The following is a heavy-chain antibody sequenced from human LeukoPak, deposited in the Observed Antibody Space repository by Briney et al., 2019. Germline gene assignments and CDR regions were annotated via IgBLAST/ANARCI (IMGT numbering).Heavy chain of an antibody. V-gene: IGHV1-2*02. CDR3: ARNLWFGESSDAFDM. D-gene: IGHD3-10*01. CDR2: INPNSGGT. Sequence: ASVKVSCKASGYTFTGYYMHWVRQAPGQGLEWMGWINPNSGGTNYAQKFQGRVTMTRDTSISTAYMEMSRLSSDDTAVYYCARNLWFGESSDAFDMWGQGTMDTVSS. CDR1: GYTFTGYY. J-gene: IGHJ3*02.